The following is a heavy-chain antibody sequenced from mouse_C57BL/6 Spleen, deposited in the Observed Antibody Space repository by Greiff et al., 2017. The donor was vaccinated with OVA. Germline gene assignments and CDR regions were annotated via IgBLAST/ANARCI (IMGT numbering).Heavy chain of an antibody. J-gene: IGHJ2*01. CDR3: ARERGSTMVTYDFDY. CDR2: IYPGDGDT. V-gene: IGHV1-82*01. CDR1: GYAFSSSW. Sequence: QVQLQQSGPELVKPGASVKISCKASGYAFSSSWMNWVKQRPGKGLEWIGQIYPGDGDTNYNEKFKGKATLTADKSSSTAYMQLSSLTSEDSAVYFWARERGSTMVTYDFDYWGQGTTLTVSS. D-gene: IGHD2-2*01.